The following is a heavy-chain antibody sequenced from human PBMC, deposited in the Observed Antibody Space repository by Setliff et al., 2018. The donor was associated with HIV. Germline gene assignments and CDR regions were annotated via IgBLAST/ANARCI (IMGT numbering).Heavy chain of an antibody. CDR3: AKGGTTVLDY. Sequence: PGGSLRLSCAASGFTFSNYAMHWVRQAPGKGLEWVAVISYDGSNKYYADSVKGRFTISRDNSKNTLYLQMNSLRVEDTAVYYCAKGGTTVLDYWGQGTLVTVSS. V-gene: IGHV3-30-3*01. CDR2: ISYDGSNK. CDR1: GFTFSNYA. D-gene: IGHD4-17*01. J-gene: IGHJ4*02.